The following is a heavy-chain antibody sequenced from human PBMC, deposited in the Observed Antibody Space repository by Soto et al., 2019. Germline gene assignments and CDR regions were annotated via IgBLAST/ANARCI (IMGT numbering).Heavy chain of an antibody. J-gene: IGHJ4*02. V-gene: IGHV4-39*01. CDR2: IYYSGST. Sequence: SETLSLTCTVSGGSISSSSYYWGWIRQPPGKGLEWIGSIYYSGSTYYNPSLKSRVTISVDTSKNQFSLKLSSVTAADTAVYYCARQGGANDPTFDYWGQGTLVTVSS. CDR3: ARQGGANDPTFDY. CDR1: GGSISSSSYY. D-gene: IGHD1-1*01.